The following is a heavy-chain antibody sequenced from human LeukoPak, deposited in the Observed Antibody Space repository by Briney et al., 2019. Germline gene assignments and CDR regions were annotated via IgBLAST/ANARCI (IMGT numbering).Heavy chain of an antibody. D-gene: IGHD3-22*01. J-gene: IGHJ4*02. CDR3: AREGGPYSSGQYYFDY. Sequence: VASVKVSCKASGGTFSSYAISWVRQAPGQGLEWMGGIIPIFGTANYAQKFQGRVTITTDESTSTAYMELSSLRSEDTAVYYCAREGGPYSSGQYYFDYWGQGTLVTVSS. V-gene: IGHV1-69*05. CDR2: IIPIFGTA. CDR1: GGTFSSYA.